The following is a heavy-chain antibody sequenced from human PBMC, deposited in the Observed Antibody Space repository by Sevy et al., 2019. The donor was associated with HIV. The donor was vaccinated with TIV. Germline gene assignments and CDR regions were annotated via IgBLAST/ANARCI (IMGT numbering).Heavy chain of an antibody. Sequence: GGSLRLSCAASGFTFSNTWMSWVRQAPGKGLELVGRIKSKNDGGTRDYAEPGIGRFTISRDDSKRTLYLRMNRLKIEDTAVYYCTTRGWHGGFDNWGQGAMVTVSS. CDR2: IKSKNDGGTR. J-gene: IGHJ3*02. V-gene: IGHV3-15*01. D-gene: IGHD4-17*01. CDR1: GFTFSNTW. CDR3: TTRGWHGGFDN.